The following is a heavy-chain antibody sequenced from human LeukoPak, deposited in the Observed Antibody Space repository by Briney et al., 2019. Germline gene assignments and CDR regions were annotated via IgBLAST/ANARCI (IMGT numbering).Heavy chain of an antibody. V-gene: IGHV3-20*04. CDR3: ARDRASGWYRGDYDY. CDR1: GFTLDDYG. Sequence: GGSLRLSCAASGFTLDDYGMSWVRQAPGKGLEWVSGIGWSGSSTGYADSVKGRFTISIDNAKNSLYLQLNSLRAEDTALYYCARDRASGWYRGDYDYWGQGTLVTVSS. CDR2: IGWSGSST. J-gene: IGHJ4*02. D-gene: IGHD6-19*01.